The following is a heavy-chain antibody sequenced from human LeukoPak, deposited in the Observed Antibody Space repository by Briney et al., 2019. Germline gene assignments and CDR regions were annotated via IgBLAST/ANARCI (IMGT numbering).Heavy chain of an antibody. J-gene: IGHJ6*02. D-gene: IGHD6-19*01. CDR1: GFTFSSYA. CDR2: ISYDGSNK. V-gene: IGHV3-30-3*01. Sequence: GGSLGLSCAASGFTFSSYAMHWVRQAPGKGLEWVAVISYDGSNKYYADSVKGRFTISRDNSKNTLYLQMNSLRAEDTAVYYCARGSSSGWYSYYYGMDVWGQGTTVTVPS. CDR3: ARGSSSGWYSYYYGMDV.